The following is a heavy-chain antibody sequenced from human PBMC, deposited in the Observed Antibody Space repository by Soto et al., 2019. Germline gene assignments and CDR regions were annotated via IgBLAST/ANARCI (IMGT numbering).Heavy chain of an antibody. V-gene: IGHV4-34*01. D-gene: IGHD5-12*01. CDR1: GGSLGGYY. CDR3: ARLAHLISSPITYSYYYGMDV. J-gene: IGHJ6*02. Sequence: ETLSLSWAVYGGSLGGYYWSWMRRPPGEGRAWIGEINHSGSTNYNPSLKSRVTISVDTSKNQFSLKLSSVTAADTAVYYCARLAHLISSPITYSYYYGMDVWGQGTTVTV. CDR2: INHSGST.